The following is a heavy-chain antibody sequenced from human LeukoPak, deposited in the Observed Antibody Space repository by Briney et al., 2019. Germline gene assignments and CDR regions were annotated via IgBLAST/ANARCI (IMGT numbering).Heavy chain of an antibody. Sequence: PGGSLRLSCSASGFTFSSYGMSSVRQPPGKGLELVSAISGSGGSTYYADSVKGRFTISRDNAKNSLYLQMNSLRAEDTAVYYCARAKRSSGYYSYWGQGTLVTVSS. J-gene: IGHJ4*02. CDR3: ARAKRSSGYYSY. D-gene: IGHD3-22*01. V-gene: IGHV3-23*01. CDR2: ISGSGGST. CDR1: GFTFSSYG.